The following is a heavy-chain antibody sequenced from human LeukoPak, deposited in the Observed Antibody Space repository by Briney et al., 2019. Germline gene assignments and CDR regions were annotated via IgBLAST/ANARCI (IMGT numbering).Heavy chain of an antibody. CDR2: ISSNGDVT. V-gene: IGHV3-23*01. D-gene: IGHD5-24*01. Sequence: GGSLRLSCAVSGFTFSSFGMSWVRQAPGKGLEWVSTISSNGDVTNYADSVNGRFTMSRDNSKNTLFLQMNSLRAEDTAVYYCATRAPRRDGYNYGGFYYYYGMDVWGQGTTVTVSS. CDR1: GFTFSSFG. CDR3: ATRAPRRDGYNYGGFYYYYGMDV. J-gene: IGHJ6*02.